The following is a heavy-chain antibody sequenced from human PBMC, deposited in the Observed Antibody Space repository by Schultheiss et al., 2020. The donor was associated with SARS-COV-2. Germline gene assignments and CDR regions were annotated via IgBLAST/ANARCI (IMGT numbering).Heavy chain of an antibody. V-gene: IGHV4-31*11. CDR3: ANGTPLVVPAAMSGERYMDV. CDR2: IYYSGST. D-gene: IGHD2-2*01. J-gene: IGHJ6*03. CDR1: GHSISSGYY. Sequence: SETLSLTCAVSGHSISSGYYWSWIRQHPGKGLEWIGYIYYSGSTYYNPSLKSRVTISVDTSKNQFSLKLSSVTAADTAVYYCANGTPLVVPAAMSGERYMDVWGKGTTVTVSS.